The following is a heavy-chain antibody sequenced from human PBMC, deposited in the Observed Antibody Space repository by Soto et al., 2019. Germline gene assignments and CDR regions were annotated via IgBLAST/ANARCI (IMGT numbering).Heavy chain of an antibody. D-gene: IGHD3-3*01. CDR2: INPNSGGT. Sequence: VASVKVSCKASGYTFTGYYMHWVRQAPGQGLEWMGWINPNSGGTNYAQKFQGWVTMTRDTSISTAYMELSRLRSDDTAVYYCARDGKDPIFGVVTPRGMDVWGQGTTVTVSS. J-gene: IGHJ6*02. CDR1: GYTFTGYY. CDR3: ARDGKDPIFGVVTPRGMDV. V-gene: IGHV1-2*04.